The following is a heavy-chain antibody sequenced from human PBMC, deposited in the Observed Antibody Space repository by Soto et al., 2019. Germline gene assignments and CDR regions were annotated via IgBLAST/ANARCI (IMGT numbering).Heavy chain of an antibody. V-gene: IGHV3-53*04. J-gene: IGHJ6*02. Sequence: EVQLVESGGGLVQPGGSLRLSCVASGIPVSSNYMTWVRQAPGKGLEWVSVLNSGGDTYYANSVKGRFTISRHDSTNTLFLQMNSLTAEDTAVYYCARDGPYYYASRMDVWGQWTTVTVSS. CDR1: GIPVSSNY. CDR2: LNSGGDT. CDR3: ARDGPYYYASRMDV. D-gene: IGHD3-10*01.